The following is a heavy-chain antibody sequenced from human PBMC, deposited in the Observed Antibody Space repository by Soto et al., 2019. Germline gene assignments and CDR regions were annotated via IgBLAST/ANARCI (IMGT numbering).Heavy chain of an antibody. V-gene: IGHV3-23*01. D-gene: IGHD3-9*01. CDR2: ISGSGGST. CDR1: GFTFSSYG. CDR3: AKDDYDIMTGENYFDY. Sequence: PGGSLILSCAASGFTFSSYGMHWVRRAPGKGLEWVSAISGSGGSTYYADSVKGRFTISRDNSKNTLYLQMNSLRAEDTAVYYCAKDDYDIMTGENYFDYWGQGTLVTVSS. J-gene: IGHJ4*02.